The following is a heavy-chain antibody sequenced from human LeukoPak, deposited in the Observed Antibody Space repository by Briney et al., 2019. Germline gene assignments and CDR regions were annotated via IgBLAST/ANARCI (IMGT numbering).Heavy chain of an antibody. CDR2: IWYDGSNK. CDR1: GFTFSSYG. J-gene: IGHJ4*02. CDR3: ARDGDIVVVPAANGGVDY. Sequence: PGRSLRLSCAASGFTFSSYGMHWVRRAPGKGLEWVAVIWYDGSNKYYADSVKGRFTISRDNSKNTLYLQMNSLRAEDTAVYYCARDGDIVVVPAANGGVDYWGQGTLVTVSS. V-gene: IGHV3-33*01. D-gene: IGHD2-2*01.